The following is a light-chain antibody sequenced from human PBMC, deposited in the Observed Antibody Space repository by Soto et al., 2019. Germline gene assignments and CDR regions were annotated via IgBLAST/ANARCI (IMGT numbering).Light chain of an antibody. Sequence: EIVLTQSPATLSLSPGERATLSCRASQTITTYLAWYQQKPGQPPRLLIYGASNRATGIPARFRGSGSWTDFTLTISNQEPEDFEVYYCQQRSTGPANFGQGTRLEI. CDR1: QTITTY. CDR2: GAS. CDR3: QQRSTGPAN. J-gene: IGKJ5*01. V-gene: IGKV3-11*01.